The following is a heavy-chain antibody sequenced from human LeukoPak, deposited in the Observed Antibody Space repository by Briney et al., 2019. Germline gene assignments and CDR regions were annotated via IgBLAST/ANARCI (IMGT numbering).Heavy chain of an antibody. CDR1: NGSFSGYY. CDR3: ARHGFYGDSARRKFDP. J-gene: IGHJ5*02. CDR2: ISHSGYT. Sequence: PSETLSLTCTVYNGSFSGYYWSWIRQPPGTGLEWIGEISHSGYTNLNPSLKSRLTISLDTSKNHFSLRLTSLTAADTAVYYCARHGFYGDSARRKFDPWGQGTLVTVSS. V-gene: IGHV4-34*01. D-gene: IGHD4-17*01.